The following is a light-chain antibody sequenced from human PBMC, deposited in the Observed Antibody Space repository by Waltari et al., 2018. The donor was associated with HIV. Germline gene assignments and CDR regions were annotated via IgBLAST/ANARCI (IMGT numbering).Light chain of an antibody. CDR3: CSYAGSSNWV. J-gene: IGLJ3*02. CDR2: EGI. CDR1: SSDVGSYTL. Sequence: QSALTQPASVSGSPGQSITISCTGSSSDVGSYTLVSWYQQHPGKAPKLMIFEGINTPSGFSNLFSGSKSGNTASLTISGLQAEDEADYYCCSYAGSSNWVFGGGTKLTVL. V-gene: IGLV2-23*01.